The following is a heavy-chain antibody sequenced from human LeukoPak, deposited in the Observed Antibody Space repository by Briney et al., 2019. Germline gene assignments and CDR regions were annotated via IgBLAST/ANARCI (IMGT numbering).Heavy chain of an antibody. D-gene: IGHD3-22*01. CDR2: ISAYNGNT. Sequence: ASVKVSCKASGYTFTSYAMHWVRQAPGQGLEWMGWISAYNGNTNYAQKLQGRVTMTTDTSTSTAYMELRSLRSDDTAVYYCARDRSPYYYYDSSGYLDYWGQGTLVTVSS. CDR1: GYTFTSYA. J-gene: IGHJ4*02. V-gene: IGHV1-18*01. CDR3: ARDRSPYYYYDSSGYLDY.